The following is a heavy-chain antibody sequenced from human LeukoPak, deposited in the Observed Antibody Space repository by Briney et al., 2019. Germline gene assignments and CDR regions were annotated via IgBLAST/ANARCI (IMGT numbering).Heavy chain of an antibody. CDR2: ISYDGSNK. Sequence: GGSLRLPCAASGFTVSGNFLSWVRQAPGKGLEWVAVISYDGSNKYYADSVKGRFTISRDNSKNTLYLQMNSLRAEDTAVYYCAKLMKQWLDNDAFDIWGQGTMVTVSS. J-gene: IGHJ3*02. CDR3: AKLMKQWLDNDAFDI. CDR1: GFTVSGNF. D-gene: IGHD6-19*01. V-gene: IGHV3-30*18.